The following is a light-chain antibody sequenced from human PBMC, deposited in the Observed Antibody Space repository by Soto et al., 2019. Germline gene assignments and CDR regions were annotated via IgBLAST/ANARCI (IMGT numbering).Light chain of an antibody. CDR3: QQYNKWPLT. J-gene: IGKJ3*01. Sequence: EIVMTQSPVTLSVSPGGRATLSCTARHSVNNNVAWYQQKPGHTPRLLLYSASIGATGTPARFSGSGSGSDFTLTISSLQSEDFAVYYCQQYNKWPLTFGPGTKVDIK. CDR1: HSVNNN. V-gene: IGKV3-15*01. CDR2: SAS.